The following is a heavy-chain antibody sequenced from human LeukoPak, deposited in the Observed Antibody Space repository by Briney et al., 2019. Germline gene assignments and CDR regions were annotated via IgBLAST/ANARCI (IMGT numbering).Heavy chain of an antibody. J-gene: IGHJ4*02. CDR2: IWYDGSKK. CDR3: VKDSTGRVLDY. V-gene: IGHV3-33*06. CDR1: GFIFSNYG. Sequence: GWFLRLSCAAAGFIFSNYGMHWVRQASVQWPEWVAVIWYDGSKKEYVDSVHGRFTISRDNSKNTLYLQMSSLRAEDTAVYYCVKDSTGRVLDYWGQGTLVTVSS.